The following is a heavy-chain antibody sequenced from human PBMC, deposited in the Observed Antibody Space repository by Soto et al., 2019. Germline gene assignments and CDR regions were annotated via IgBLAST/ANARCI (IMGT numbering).Heavy chain of an antibody. Sequence: QVQLQESGPGLLKPSETLSLTCIVSGGSISGYYWSWFRQPPGKGLEWIGQIHYTGGSRYNPSLVSRVSISVDTSKNQFSLKLISVTAADTAVYYCVRHNVSYSFTMDVWGQGTTVTVSS. J-gene: IGHJ6*02. CDR2: IHYTGGS. CDR3: VRHNVSYSFTMDV. V-gene: IGHV4-59*08. D-gene: IGHD1-26*01. CDR1: GGSISGYY.